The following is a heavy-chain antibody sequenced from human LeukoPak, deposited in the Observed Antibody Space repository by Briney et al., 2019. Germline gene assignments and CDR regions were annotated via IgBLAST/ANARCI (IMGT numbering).Heavy chain of an antibody. J-gene: IGHJ4*02. CDR3: AKSGTTMTNYYSDY. CDR2: IWNDGNPK. CDR1: GFTFSSYA. Sequence: AGGSLRLSCAASGFTFSSYAMHWVRQAPGKGLEWVAVIWNDGNPKYCADSVKGRFTISRDNSNNMLFLQMNGLGPEDTAVYYCAKSGTTMTNYYSDYWGRGTLVTVSS. D-gene: IGHD1-26*01. V-gene: IGHV3-30*02.